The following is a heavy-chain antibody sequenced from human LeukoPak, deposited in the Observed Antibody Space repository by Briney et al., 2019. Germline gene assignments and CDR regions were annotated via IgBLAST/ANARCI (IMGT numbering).Heavy chain of an antibody. Sequence: GGSLRLSCAASGFTFSSYSMNWVRQAPGKGLEWVSAISGSGGSTYYADSVKGRFTISRDNSKNTLYLQMNSLRAEDTAVYYCAKDSSSSFDYWGQGTLVTVSS. CDR3: AKDSSSSFDY. J-gene: IGHJ4*02. D-gene: IGHD6-13*01. CDR2: ISGSGGST. V-gene: IGHV3-23*01. CDR1: GFTFSSYS.